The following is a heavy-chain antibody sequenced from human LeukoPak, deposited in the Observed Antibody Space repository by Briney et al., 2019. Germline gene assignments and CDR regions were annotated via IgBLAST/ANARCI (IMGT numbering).Heavy chain of an antibody. Sequence: GESLKISCKGSGYSFTSYWIVWLRQMPGKGLEWMGIIYPGDSNTSYSPSFQGQVTISADKSISTAYLQWSSLKASDTAMYYCARPGATAAAGTWAYWGQGTLVTVSS. CDR2: IYPGDSNT. J-gene: IGHJ4*02. V-gene: IGHV5-51*03. CDR1: GYSFTSYW. CDR3: ARPGATAAAGTWAY. D-gene: IGHD6-13*01.